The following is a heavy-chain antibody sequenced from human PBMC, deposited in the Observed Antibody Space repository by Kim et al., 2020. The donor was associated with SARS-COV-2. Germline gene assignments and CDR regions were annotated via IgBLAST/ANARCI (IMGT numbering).Heavy chain of an antibody. D-gene: IGHD4-17*01. CDR1: GGSFSGYY. CDR2: INHSGST. J-gene: IGHJ5*02. V-gene: IGHV4-34*01. CDR3: ARASTVTYNWFDP. Sequence: SETLSLTCAVYGGSFSGYYWSWIRQPPGKGLEWIGEINHSGSTNYNPSLKSRVTISVDTSKNQFSLKLSSVTAADTAVYYCARASTVTYNWFDPWGQGTLVTVSS.